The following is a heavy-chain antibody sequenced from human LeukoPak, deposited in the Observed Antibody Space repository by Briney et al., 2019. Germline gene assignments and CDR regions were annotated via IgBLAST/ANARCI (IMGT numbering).Heavy chain of an antibody. J-gene: IGHJ4*02. Sequence: SETLSLTCTVSGGSINSYYWSWIRQPPGKGLEWIGYIYYSRSTNYNPSLKSRVTISVDTSKNQFSLKLSSVTAADTAVYYCAREAVYYDFWSGYYTYGNFDYWGQGTLVTVSS. D-gene: IGHD3-3*01. CDR2: IYYSRST. CDR1: GGSINSYY. CDR3: AREAVYYDFWSGYYTYGNFDY. V-gene: IGHV4-59*01.